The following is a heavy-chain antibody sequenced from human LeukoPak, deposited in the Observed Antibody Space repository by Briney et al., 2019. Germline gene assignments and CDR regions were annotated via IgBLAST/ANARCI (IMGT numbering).Heavy chain of an antibody. V-gene: IGHV4-34*01. CDR3: AAIAVAGTGDFDY. D-gene: IGHD6-19*01. CDR2: INHSGST. CDR1: GVSFSGYY. Sequence: TSSETLSLTCAVYGVSFSGYYWSWIRQPPGKGLEWIAEINHSGSTNYNPSLKSRVTISVDTSKNQFPLKLSSVTAADTAVYYCAAIAVAGTGDFDYWGQGTLVTVSS. J-gene: IGHJ4*02.